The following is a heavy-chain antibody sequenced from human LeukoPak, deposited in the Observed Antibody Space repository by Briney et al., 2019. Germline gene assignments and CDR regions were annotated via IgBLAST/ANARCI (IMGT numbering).Heavy chain of an antibody. CDR2: VYYSGST. CDR1: GGSISSYY. J-gene: IGHJ2*01. V-gene: IGHV4-59*08. CDR3: ARLLTGAAYWYFDL. Sequence: SETLSLTCTVSGGSISSYYWSWIRQPPGKGLEWIGYVYYSGSTNYNPSLKSRVTISVDTSKNQVSLRLSSVTAADTAVYYCARLLTGAAYWYFDLWGRGTLVTVSS. D-gene: IGHD7-27*01.